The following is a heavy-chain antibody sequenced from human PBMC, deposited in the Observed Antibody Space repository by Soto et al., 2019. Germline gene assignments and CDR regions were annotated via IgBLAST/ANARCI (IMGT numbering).Heavy chain of an antibody. Sequence: ASVKVSCKASGYTFTSYGISWVRQAPGQGLEWMGWISAYNGNTNYAQKLQGRVTMTTDTSTSTAYMELRSLRSDDTAVYYCARDHAGQDSSSWYGPPNFDYWGQGALVTVS. CDR2: ISAYNGNT. V-gene: IGHV1-18*01. J-gene: IGHJ4*02. CDR1: GYTFTSYG. CDR3: ARDHAGQDSSSWYGPPNFDY. D-gene: IGHD6-13*01.